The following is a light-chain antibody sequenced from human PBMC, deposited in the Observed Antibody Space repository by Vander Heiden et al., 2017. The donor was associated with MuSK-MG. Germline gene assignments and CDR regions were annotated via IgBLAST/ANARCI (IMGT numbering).Light chain of an antibody. CDR1: PRVNSW. CDR3: QQDNTYPWT. Sequence: DIQMTQSPSTLSASVGDRVTITCRASPRVNSWLAWYQQKPGKAPNLLIYDASNLQSGVPSRFNGSGSGTEFTLTISSLQADDFATYYCQQDNTYPWTFGQGTKVEI. J-gene: IGKJ1*01. V-gene: IGKV1-5*01. CDR2: DAS.